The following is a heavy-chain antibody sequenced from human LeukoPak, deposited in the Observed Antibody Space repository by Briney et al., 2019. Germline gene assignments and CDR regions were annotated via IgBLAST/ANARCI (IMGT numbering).Heavy chain of an antibody. CDR3: ASGGYCSSTSCYGVLDY. CDR1: GYTFTDYY. V-gene: IGHV1-2*02. D-gene: IGHD2-2*03. CDR2: INPNSGDT. Sequence: EASVRVSCKTSGYTFTDYYLHWVRQAPGRGLEWMGWINPNSGDTGSAPNFQDSLTMTRDTSISTAYMELSRLRSDDTAVYYCASGGYCSSTSCYGVLDYWGQGTLVTVSS. J-gene: IGHJ4*02.